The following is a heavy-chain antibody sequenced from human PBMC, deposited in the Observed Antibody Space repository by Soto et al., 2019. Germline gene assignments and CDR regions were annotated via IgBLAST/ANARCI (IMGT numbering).Heavy chain of an antibody. CDR3: ATHGATTMARGAMKHYYYVMDV. V-gene: IGHV1-69*06. Sequence: QVQLVQSGAEAGKPGSSVKVSCRASGGIFSSFTISWVRQAPGQGLEWLGGIIPIFDTPTYAQNFQGRVTITADKSTKTVYMELSSLRSEDTAVYYCATHGATTMARGAMKHYYYVMDVWGQGTTVTVSS. D-gene: IGHD3-10*01. J-gene: IGHJ6*02. CDR2: IIPIFDTP. CDR1: GGIFSSFT.